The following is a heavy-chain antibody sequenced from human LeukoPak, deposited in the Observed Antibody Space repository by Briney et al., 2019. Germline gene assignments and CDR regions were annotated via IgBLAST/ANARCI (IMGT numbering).Heavy chain of an antibody. V-gene: IGHV1-2*02. CDR2: INPNSGGT. CDR3: ARDASGYSYGSFDY. D-gene: IGHD5-18*01. Sequence: ASVKVSCKASVYTFTGYYMHWVRQAPGQGLEWMRWINPNSGGTNYAQKFQGRVTMTRDTSISTAYMELSRLRSDDTAVYYCARDASGYSYGSFDYWGQGTLVTASS. J-gene: IGHJ4*02. CDR1: VYTFTGYY.